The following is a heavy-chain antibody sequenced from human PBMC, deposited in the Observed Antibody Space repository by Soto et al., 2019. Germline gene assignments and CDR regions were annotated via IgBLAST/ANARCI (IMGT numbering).Heavy chain of an antibody. V-gene: IGHV4-34*01. CDR2: INHTGGT. Sequence: SETLSLTCAVYGGSVNGYYWNWIRQPPGKGLEWIGEINHTGGTHYNPSLKSRVTMSVDTSKNQFSLRLSSLTAADTAIYYCATRITVFGLLIPPFDPWGQGTQVTVSS. CDR3: ATRITVFGLLIPPFDP. D-gene: IGHD3-3*01. J-gene: IGHJ5*02. CDR1: GGSVNGYY.